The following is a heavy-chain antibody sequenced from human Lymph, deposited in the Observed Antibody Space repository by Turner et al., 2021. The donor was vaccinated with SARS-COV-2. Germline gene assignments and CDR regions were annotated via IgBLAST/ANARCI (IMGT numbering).Heavy chain of an antibody. V-gene: IGHV1-24*01. Sequence: QVQLVQSGAEVKKTGASVKVSCKVSGYTLTELSMHWVRQAPGKGLEWMGGFDPEDGEIIYAQKFQGRVTMTEDTATDTAYMELSSLRSEDTAVYYCATVLCTGSSCYYYGMDVWGQGTTVTVSS. CDR1: GYTLTELS. D-gene: IGHD2-15*01. J-gene: IGHJ6*02. CDR3: ATVLCTGSSCYYYGMDV. CDR2: FDPEDGEI.